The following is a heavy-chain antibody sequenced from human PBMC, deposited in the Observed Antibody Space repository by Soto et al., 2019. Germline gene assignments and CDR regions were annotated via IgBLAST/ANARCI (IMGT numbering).Heavy chain of an antibody. V-gene: IGHV3-33*01. J-gene: IGHJ6*02. D-gene: IGHD3-10*01. CDR3: ARDRVWFGELSGHDYYYGMDV. CDR2: IWYDGSNK. CDR1: GFTFSSYG. Sequence: QVQLVESGGGVVQPGRSLRLSCAASGFTFSSYGMHWVRQAPGKGLEWVAVIWYDGSNKYYADSVKGRFTISRDNSKHTLYLQMNSLRAEDTAVYYCARDRVWFGELSGHDYYYGMDVWGQGTTVTVSS.